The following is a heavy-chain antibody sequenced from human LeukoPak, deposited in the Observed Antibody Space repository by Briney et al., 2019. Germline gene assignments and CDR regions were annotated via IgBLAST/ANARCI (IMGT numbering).Heavy chain of an antibody. D-gene: IGHD3-22*01. J-gene: IGHJ4*02. CDR1: GGSISSYY. Sequence: SETLSLTCTVSGGSISSYYRSWIRQPAGKGLEWTGRIYTSGSTNYNPSLKSRVTMSVDTSKNQFSLKLSSVTAADTAVYYCARDIPRYYYDSSGSFDYWGQGTLVTVSS. V-gene: IGHV4-4*07. CDR3: ARDIPRYYYDSSGSFDY. CDR2: IYTSGST.